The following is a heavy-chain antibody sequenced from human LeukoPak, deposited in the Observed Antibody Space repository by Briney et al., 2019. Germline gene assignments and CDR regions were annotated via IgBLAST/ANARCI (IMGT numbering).Heavy chain of an antibody. CDR3: ARTYDSSGYLLEY. J-gene: IGHJ4*02. V-gene: IGHV1-2*06. Sequence: GASVKVSCKASGYTFTVYYMHWVRRAPGQGLEWMGRINPNSGGTNYTQKFQGRVTMTRDTSISTAYVELSRLRSDDTAVYYCARTYDSSGYLLEYWGQGTLVTVSS. CDR1: GYTFTVYY. CDR2: INPNSGGT. D-gene: IGHD3-22*01.